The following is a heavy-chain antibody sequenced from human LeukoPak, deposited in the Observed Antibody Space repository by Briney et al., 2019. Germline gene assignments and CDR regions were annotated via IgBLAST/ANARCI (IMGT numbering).Heavy chain of an antibody. Sequence: GGSLRLSCAASGFTFSSYGMHWVRQAPGKGLEWVAVISYDGSNKYYADSVKGRFTISRDNSKNTLYLQMNSLRAEDTAVYYCAKDLTLQLGRFDYWGQGTLVTVSS. J-gene: IGHJ4*02. CDR3: AKDLTLQLGRFDY. V-gene: IGHV3-30*18. CDR2: ISYDGSNK. CDR1: GFTFSSYG. D-gene: IGHD6-13*01.